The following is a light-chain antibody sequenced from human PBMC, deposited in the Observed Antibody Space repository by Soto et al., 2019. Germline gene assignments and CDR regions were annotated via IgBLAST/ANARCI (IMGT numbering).Light chain of an antibody. CDR2: EVS. Sequence: QSALTQPASVSGSPGQSITISCTGTSSDVGGYNYVTRYQQHPGKAPKLMIYEVSNRPSGVSNRFSGSQSGNTASLTISGLQAEDEADYYCSSYTSSSNYVFGTGTKVTVL. CDR3: SSYTSSSNYV. J-gene: IGLJ1*01. V-gene: IGLV2-14*01. CDR1: SSDVGGYNY.